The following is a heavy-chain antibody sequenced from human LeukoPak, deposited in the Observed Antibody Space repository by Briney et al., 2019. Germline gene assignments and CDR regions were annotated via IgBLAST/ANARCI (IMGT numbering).Heavy chain of an antibody. V-gene: IGHV4-34*01. CDR3: ARVRRYCSSTSCYWPAFDI. D-gene: IGHD2-2*01. CDR2: INHSGST. J-gene: IGHJ3*02. Sequence: SSETLSHTCAVYGGSFSGYYWSWIRQPPGKGLEWIGEINHSGSTNYNPSLKSRVTISVDTSKNQFSLKLSSVTAADTAVYYCARVRRYCSSTSCYWPAFDIWGQGTMVTVSS. CDR1: GGSFSGYY.